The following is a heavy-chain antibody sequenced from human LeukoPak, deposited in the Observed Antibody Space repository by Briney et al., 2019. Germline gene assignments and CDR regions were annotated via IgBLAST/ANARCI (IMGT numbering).Heavy chain of an antibody. CDR3: ARYFYDSSAHYYYYYMDV. CDR2: ISYDGITK. V-gene: IGHV3-30*03. CDR1: GFTFSNFG. J-gene: IGHJ6*03. D-gene: IGHD3-22*01. Sequence: PGGSLRLSCVAAGFTFSNFGMHWVRQAPGKGLEWVTAISYDGITKQYADSVRGRFTISRDNSKNTVYLEMNSLRAEDTAVYYCARYFYDSSAHYYYYYMDVWGKGTTVTVSS.